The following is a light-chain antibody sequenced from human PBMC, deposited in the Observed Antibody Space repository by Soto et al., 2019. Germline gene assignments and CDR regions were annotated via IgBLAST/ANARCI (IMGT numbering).Light chain of an antibody. CDR1: QSVNFY. Sequence: EIVLTQSPGSLSLSPGERATLSCRASQSVNFYLAWYQQKPGQAPRLLISDASSRATDVPDRFSGSGSGTDFSLTISRLEPEDFAVYYCQQYGGSPVTFGQGTKVDIK. V-gene: IGKV3-20*01. CDR3: QQYGGSPVT. CDR2: DAS. J-gene: IGKJ1*01.